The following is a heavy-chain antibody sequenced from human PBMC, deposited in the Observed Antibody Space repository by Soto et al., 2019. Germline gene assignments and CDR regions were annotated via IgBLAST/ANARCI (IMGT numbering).Heavy chain of an antibody. V-gene: IGHV3-23*01. Sequence: GGSLRLSCAASGFTFSSYAMSWVRQAPGKGLEWVSAISGSGGSTYYADSVKGRFTISRDNSKNTLYLQMNSLRAEDAAVYYCAKGSSGYVGVFDYWGQGTLVTVSS. J-gene: IGHJ4*02. CDR1: GFTFSSYA. D-gene: IGHD5-12*01. CDR2: ISGSGGST. CDR3: AKGSSGYVGVFDY.